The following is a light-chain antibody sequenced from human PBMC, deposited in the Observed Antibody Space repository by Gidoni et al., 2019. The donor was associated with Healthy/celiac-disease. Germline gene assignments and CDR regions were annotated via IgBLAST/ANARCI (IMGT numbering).Light chain of an antibody. CDR2: SAS. J-gene: IGKJ1*01. CDR1: QSVSSY. Sequence: DIQLTQSPSSLSASVGARVTITCRASQSVSSYLKWNQQKPGKTPKLLIYSASSLHSGVPSRFSGSGSGTDFTLTISSLPPEDFAAYYCQQSYNTRWTFGQXTKVEIK. V-gene: IGKV1-39*01. CDR3: QQSYNTRWT.